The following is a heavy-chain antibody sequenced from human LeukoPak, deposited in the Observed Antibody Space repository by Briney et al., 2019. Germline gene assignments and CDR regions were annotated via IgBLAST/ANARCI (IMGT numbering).Heavy chain of an antibody. CDR3: ARDPKIAVAGGERYFDL. D-gene: IGHD6-19*01. J-gene: IGHJ2*01. Sequence: GASVKVSCKASGYTFTGYYMHWVWQAPGQGLEWMGWINPNSGGTNYAQKFQGRVTMTRDTSISTAYMELSRLRSDDTAVYYCARDPKIAVAGGERYFDLWGRGTLVTVSS. V-gene: IGHV1-2*02. CDR2: INPNSGGT. CDR1: GYTFTGYY.